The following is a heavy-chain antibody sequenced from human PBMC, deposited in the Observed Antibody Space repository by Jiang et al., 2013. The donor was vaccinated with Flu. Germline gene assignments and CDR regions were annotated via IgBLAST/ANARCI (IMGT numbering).Heavy chain of an antibody. CDR3: ARDIGIVVVPAAPEDYGMDV. J-gene: IGHJ6*02. CDR1: GGSISSYY. V-gene: IGHV4-4*07. Sequence: GLVKPSETLSLTCTVSGGSISSYYWSWIRQPAGKGLEWIGRIYTSGSTNYNPSLKSRVTMSVDTSKNQFSLKLSSVTAADTAVYYCARDIGIVVVPAAPEDYGMDVWGQGTTVTVSS. CDR2: IYTSGST. D-gene: IGHD2-2*01.